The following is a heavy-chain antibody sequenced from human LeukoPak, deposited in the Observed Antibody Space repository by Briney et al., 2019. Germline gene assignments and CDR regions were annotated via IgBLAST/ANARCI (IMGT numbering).Heavy chain of an antibody. Sequence: GGSLRLSCAASGFTFSSYGMHWVRQAPGKGLEWVAVISYGGSNKYYADSVKGRFTISRDNAKNSLFLQMNSLRAEATAVYYCGRDWQWQELDGDAFDIWGQGTMASVCS. J-gene: IGHJ3*02. D-gene: IGHD6-13*01. CDR1: GFTFSSYG. CDR2: ISYGGSNK. CDR3: GRDWQWQELDGDAFDI. V-gene: IGHV3-30*03.